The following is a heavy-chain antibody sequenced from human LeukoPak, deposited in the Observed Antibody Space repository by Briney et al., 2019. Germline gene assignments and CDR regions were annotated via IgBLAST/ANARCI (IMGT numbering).Heavy chain of an antibody. V-gene: IGHV3-23*01. Sequence: GGSLRLSCAASGFTFSSYAMSWVRQAPGKGLEWVSAISGGGGTTYNADSVKGRFTISRDNSKNTLYLQTSSLRADDTAVYYCAKGLMAARPHYFDYWGQGTLVTVSS. D-gene: IGHD6-6*01. CDR1: GFTFSSYA. CDR3: AKGLMAARPHYFDY. CDR2: ISGGGGTT. J-gene: IGHJ4*02.